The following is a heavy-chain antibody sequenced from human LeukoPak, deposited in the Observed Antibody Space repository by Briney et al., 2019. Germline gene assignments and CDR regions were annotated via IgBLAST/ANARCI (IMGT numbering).Heavy chain of an antibody. Sequence: ASVKVSCKASGYTFTSYGISWVRQAPGQGLEWMGWISAYNGNTNYAQKLQGRVTMTTDTSMSTAYMELRSLRSDDTAVYYCARGASDTAMVPYYFDYWGQGTLVTVSS. CDR1: GYTFTSYG. J-gene: IGHJ4*02. CDR3: ARGASDTAMVPYYFDY. D-gene: IGHD5-18*01. CDR2: ISAYNGNT. V-gene: IGHV1-18*01.